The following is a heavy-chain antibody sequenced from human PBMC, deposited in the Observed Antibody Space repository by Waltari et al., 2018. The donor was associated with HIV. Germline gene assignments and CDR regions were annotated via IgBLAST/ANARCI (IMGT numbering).Heavy chain of an antibody. CDR1: GFTFSSYA. CDR3: AKDRGDLSLYGMDV. CDR2: IGGSGGST. V-gene: IGHV3-23*01. Sequence: EVQLLESGGGLVQPGGSLRLSCAASGFTFSSYAMSWAGQAPGKGLEWVSAIGGSGGSTYYADSVKGRFTISGDNSKNTLYLQMNSLRAEDTAVYYCAKDRGDLSLYGMDVWGQGTTVTVSS. J-gene: IGHJ6*02.